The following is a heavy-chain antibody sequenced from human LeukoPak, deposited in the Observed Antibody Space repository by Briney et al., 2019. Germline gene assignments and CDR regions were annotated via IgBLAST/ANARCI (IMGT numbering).Heavy chain of an antibody. D-gene: IGHD3-10*01. CDR1: GFTFSRYG. J-gene: IGHJ3*02. CDR2: ISSDGTNQ. CDR3: ARQSGSGSSGAFDI. V-gene: IGHV3-30*03. Sequence: GGSLRLSCVASGFTFSRYGMHWVRQAPGKGLEWVTVISSDGTNQYYADSVKGRFTISRDSFRNTLYLQMNSLRPEDTAVYYCARQSGSGSSGAFDIWGQGTMLTVSS.